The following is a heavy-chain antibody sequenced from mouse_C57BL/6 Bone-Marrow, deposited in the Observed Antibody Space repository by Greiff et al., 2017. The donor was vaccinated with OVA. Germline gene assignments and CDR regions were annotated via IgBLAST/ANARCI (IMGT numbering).Heavy chain of an antibody. CDR1: GYTFTSYW. CDR3: AREAIRSDY. V-gene: IGHV1-50*01. J-gene: IGHJ2*01. CDR2: IDPSDSYT. Sequence: VQLQQPGAELVKPGASVKLSCKASGYTFTSYWMQWVKQRPGQGLEWIGEIDPSDSYTNYNQKFKGKATLTVDTSSSTAYMQLNSLTSEDSAVYYCAREAIRSDYWGQGTTLTVSS.